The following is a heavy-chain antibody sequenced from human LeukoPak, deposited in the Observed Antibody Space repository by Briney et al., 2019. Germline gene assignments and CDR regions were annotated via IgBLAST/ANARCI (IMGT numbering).Heavy chain of an antibody. J-gene: IGHJ4*02. V-gene: IGHV3-74*01. CDR3: ARGGSDVTVGY. Sequence: GGSLRLSCAASGFTFSSYWMHWVRQDPGKGLVWVSRISSDASITSYADPVKGRFTISRDNAKNSLYLQMNSLRAEDTAIYYCARGGSDVTVGYWGQGTLVTVSS. CDR1: GFTFSSYW. D-gene: IGHD1-26*01. CDR2: ISSDASIT.